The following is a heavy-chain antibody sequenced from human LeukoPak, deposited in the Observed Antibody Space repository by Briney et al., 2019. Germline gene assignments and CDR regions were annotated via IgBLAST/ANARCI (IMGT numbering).Heavy chain of an antibody. CDR3: ARDGDYDFWSGYQNYYFDY. D-gene: IGHD3-3*01. V-gene: IGHV3-21*01. CDR2: ISSGSSYI. CDR1: GFTFSSYS. Sequence: GGSLRLSCAASGFTFSSYSMNWVRQAPGKGLEWVSSISSGSSYIYYADSVKGRSTISRDNAKNSLYLQMNSLRAEDTAVYYCARDGDYDFWSGYQNYYFDYWGQGTLVTVSS. J-gene: IGHJ4*02.